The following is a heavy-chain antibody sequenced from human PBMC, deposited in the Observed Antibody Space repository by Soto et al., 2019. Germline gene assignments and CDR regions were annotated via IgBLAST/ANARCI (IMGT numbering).Heavy chain of an antibody. CDR3: AGPVTSDAFDI. V-gene: IGHV4-39*01. Sequence: PSETLSLTCTVSGGSISSSSYYWGWIRQPPGKGLEWIGSIYYSGSTYYNPSLKSRVTISVDTSKNQFSLKLSSVTAADTAVYYCAGPVTSDAFDIWGQGTMVTVS. CDR1: GGSISSSSYY. J-gene: IGHJ3*02. D-gene: IGHD4-17*01. CDR2: IYYSGST.